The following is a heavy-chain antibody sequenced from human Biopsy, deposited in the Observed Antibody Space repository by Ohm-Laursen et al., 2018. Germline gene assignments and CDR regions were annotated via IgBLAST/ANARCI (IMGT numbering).Heavy chain of an antibody. D-gene: IGHD1-7*01. CDR2: INPSGSTT. CDR3: ATGPKRLTGTSYFES. CDR1: GYSFTSYY. V-gene: IGHV1-46*01. J-gene: IGHJ4*02. Sequence: SVKVSCKASGYSFTSYYMHWVRQAPGQGLEWMGMINPSGSTTSYPQIFQGRVTMTRDTSKSTVYMELSSLRSADTAVYYCATGPKRLTGTSYFESWGRGILVTVSS.